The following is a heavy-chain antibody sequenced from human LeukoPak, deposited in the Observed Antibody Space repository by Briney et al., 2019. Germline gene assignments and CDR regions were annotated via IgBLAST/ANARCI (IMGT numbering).Heavy chain of an antibody. J-gene: IGHJ4*02. CDR1: GGSFSGYY. Sequence: SSETLSLTCAVYGGSFSGYYWSWIRQAPGVGLEWIGEINDSGVTNCNPSLESRVILSVDTSKNQFSLRLSSVTAADTAVYYCARRLVDSSASQVSDHWGQGTLVTVSS. CDR3: ARRLVDSSASQVSDH. CDR2: INDSGVT. D-gene: IGHD2-2*01. V-gene: IGHV4-34*01.